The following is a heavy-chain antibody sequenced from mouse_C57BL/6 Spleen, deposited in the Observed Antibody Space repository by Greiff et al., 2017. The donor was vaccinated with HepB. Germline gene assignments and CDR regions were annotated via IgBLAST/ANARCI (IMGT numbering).Heavy chain of an antibody. D-gene: IGHD3-2*02. CDR1: GYTFTSYW. V-gene: IGHV1-52*01. J-gene: IGHJ3*01. CDR2: IDPSDSET. Sequence: QVHVKQPGAELVRPGSSVKLSCKASGYTFTSYWMHWVKQRPIQGLEWIGNIDPSDSETHYNQKFKDKATLTVDKSSSTAYMQLSSLTSEDSAVYYCARGSSGPFAYWGQGTLVTVSA. CDR3: ARGSSGPFAY.